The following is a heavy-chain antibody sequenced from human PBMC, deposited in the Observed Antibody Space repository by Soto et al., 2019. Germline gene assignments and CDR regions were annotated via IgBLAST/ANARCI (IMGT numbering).Heavy chain of an antibody. CDR1: GGSFSGYY. V-gene: IGHV4-34*01. CDR2: INHSGST. CDR3: AREYYFDY. Sequence: QVQLQQWGAGLLKPSETLSLTCAVYGGSFSGYYWSWIRQPPGKGLEWIGEINHSGSTNYNPSLNSRVTISVDTSKNQFSLKLSSVTAADTAVYYCAREYYFDYWGQGTLVTVSS. J-gene: IGHJ4*02.